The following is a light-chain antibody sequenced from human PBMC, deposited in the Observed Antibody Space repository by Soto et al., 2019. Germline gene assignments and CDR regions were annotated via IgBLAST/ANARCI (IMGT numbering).Light chain of an antibody. CDR3: QQYDDYSLYT. V-gene: IGKV1-5*03. CDR1: QSISSW. J-gene: IGKJ2*01. Sequence: DIPMTQSPSTLSASVGDRVIITCRASQSISSWLAWYQQKPGKAPKLLIYEVSTLESGVPSRFSGSGSGTEFTLTISSLQPDDFATYYCQQYDDYSLYTFGQGTKLENK. CDR2: EVS.